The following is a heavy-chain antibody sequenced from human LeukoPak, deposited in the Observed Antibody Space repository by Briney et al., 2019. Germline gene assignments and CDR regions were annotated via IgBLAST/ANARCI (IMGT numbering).Heavy chain of an antibody. J-gene: IGHJ4*02. D-gene: IGHD2-2*01. V-gene: IGHV4-34*01. CDR3: ASSVVVAPAATSHNWNPFG. Sequence: PSETLSLTCAVYGGSFSGYYWSWIRQPPGKGLEWIGEINHSGSTNYNPSLKSRVTISVDTSKNQFSLKLSSVIAADTAVYYCASSVVVAPAATSHNWNPFGWGQGTLVTVSS. CDR1: GGSFSGYY. CDR2: INHSGST.